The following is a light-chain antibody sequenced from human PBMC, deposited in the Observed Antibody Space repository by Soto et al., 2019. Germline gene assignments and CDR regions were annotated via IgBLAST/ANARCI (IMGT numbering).Light chain of an antibody. CDR1: QSVSSY. CDR3: QQRSNWPPIT. CDR2: DAS. Sequence: EIVLTQSPATLSLSPRERATVSCRASQSVSSYLAWYQQTPGQAPRLLSYDASNRATGIPARFSGSGSGTDFTLTISSLETEDFAVYYCQQRSNWPPITVGQGTRLEIK. J-gene: IGKJ5*01. V-gene: IGKV3-11*01.